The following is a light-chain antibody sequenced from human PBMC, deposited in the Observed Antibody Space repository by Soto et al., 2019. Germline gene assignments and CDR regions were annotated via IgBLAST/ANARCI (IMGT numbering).Light chain of an antibody. CDR1: QNVNSN. J-gene: IGKJ2*02. V-gene: IGKV3-15*01. Sequence: EIAMTQSPATLSVSPGQRATLSCRASQNVNSNLAWYQQKPGHAPSLLMYNVSTRATGFPARFSGSGSGTEFTLTISSLQSEDSAIYYCQQYNPLSTFGQGTKREIK. CDR3: QQYNPLST. CDR2: NVS.